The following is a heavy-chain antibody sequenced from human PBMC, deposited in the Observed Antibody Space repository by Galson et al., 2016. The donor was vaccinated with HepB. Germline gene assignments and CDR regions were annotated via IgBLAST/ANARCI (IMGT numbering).Heavy chain of an antibody. V-gene: IGHV4-59*01. CDR3: ARAVDTAMITH. Sequence: SETLSLTCTVSGASISSSYWSWIRQPPGKELEWIGYMYYSGITNYNPSLKGLVTISVDTSKNQFSLKVRSVTAADTAVYYCARAVDTAMITHGGQGTLVTVSS. J-gene: IGHJ4*02. D-gene: IGHD5-18*01. CDR1: GASISSSY. CDR2: MYYSGIT.